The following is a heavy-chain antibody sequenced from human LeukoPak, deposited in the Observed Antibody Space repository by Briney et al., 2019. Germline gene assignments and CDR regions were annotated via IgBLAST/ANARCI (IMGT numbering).Heavy chain of an antibody. J-gene: IGHJ4*01. CDR3: AREGSGYTYGRGSYFDY. D-gene: IGHD5-18*01. V-gene: IGHV1-2*06. CDR2: INPNSGDT. Sequence: ASVKVSCKASGYTLTVYYIHWVRQAPGQGLEWMGRINPNSGDTNFAQKFQGRVTMTRDTSISTAYMDLSGLRPDDTAVYYCAREGSGYTYGRGSYFDYWGHGILVTVSS. CDR1: GYTLTVYY.